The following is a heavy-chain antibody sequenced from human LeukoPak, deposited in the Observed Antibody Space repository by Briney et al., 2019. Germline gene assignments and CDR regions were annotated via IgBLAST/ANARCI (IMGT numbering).Heavy chain of an antibody. CDR3: AREGASSSPYYYYYMDV. V-gene: IGHV1-69*01. D-gene: IGHD6-6*01. CDR1: GGTFSSYA. J-gene: IGHJ6*03. Sequence: SVKVSCKASGGTFSSYAISWVRQAPGQGLEWMGGIIPIFGTANYAQKFQGRVTITADESTSTAYMELSSLRSEDTAVYYCAREGASSSPYYYYYMDVWGKGTTVTVSS. CDR2: IIPIFGTA.